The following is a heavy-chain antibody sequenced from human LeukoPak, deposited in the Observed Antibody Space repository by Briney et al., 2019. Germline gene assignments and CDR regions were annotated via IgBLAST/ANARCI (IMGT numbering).Heavy chain of an antibody. D-gene: IGHD6-19*01. CDR3: ARDPSTIAVAGTYVY. CDR1: GFTFSSYS. Sequence: GGSLRLSCAASGFTFSSYSMNWVRQAPGNGLEWVSSISSSSSYIYYADSVKGRFTISRDNAKNSLYLQMNSLRAEDTAVYYCARDPSTIAVAGTYVYWGQGTLVTVSS. V-gene: IGHV3-21*01. J-gene: IGHJ4*02. CDR2: ISSSSSYI.